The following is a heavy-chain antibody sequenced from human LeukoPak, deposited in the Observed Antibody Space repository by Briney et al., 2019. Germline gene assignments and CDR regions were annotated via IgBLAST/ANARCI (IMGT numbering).Heavy chain of an antibody. D-gene: IGHD6-19*01. V-gene: IGHV3-7*01. J-gene: IGHJ4*02. CDR2: IKRDGSGN. Sequence: GGSLRLSCTASGFTFGDYAMSWVRQAPGKGLEWVANIKRDGSGNYYVGSVEGRFTISRDNAKNSLYLQMSSLRAEDTAIYYCARALYNRGWYPDYFDSWGQGTLVTVSA. CDR1: GFTFGDYA. CDR3: ARALYNRGWYPDYFDS.